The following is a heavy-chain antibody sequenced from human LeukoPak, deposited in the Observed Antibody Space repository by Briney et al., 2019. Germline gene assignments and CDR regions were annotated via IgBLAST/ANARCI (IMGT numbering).Heavy chain of an antibody. J-gene: IGHJ4*02. CDR3: AKAQATAKDY. CDR1: GFTFSSYS. Sequence: GGSLRLSCAASGFTFSSYSMHWVRQAPGKGLEWVAVISYDGSNRYYADSVKGRFTISRDNSKNTLYLQMNSLRAEDTAVYYSAKAQATAKDYWGQGTLVTVSS. D-gene: IGHD2-21*02. V-gene: IGHV3-30*18. CDR2: ISYDGSNR.